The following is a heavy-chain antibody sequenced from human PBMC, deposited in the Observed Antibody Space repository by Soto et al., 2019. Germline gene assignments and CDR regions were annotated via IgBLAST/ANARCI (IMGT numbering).Heavy chain of an antibody. Sequence: QVQLVQSGAEVKKPGSSVKVSCKASGGTFSSYAISWVRQAPGQGLEWMGGIIPIFDTANYAQKFQGRVTITGGEATSKPYRGLSSLRLGNTAVYYWAGAQPLYYYDSSGYCNCFAPWGQGPLFTVSS. V-gene: IGHV1-69*01. CDR3: AGAQPLYYYDSSGYCNCFAP. CDR1: GGTFSSYA. CDR2: IIPIFDTA. D-gene: IGHD3-22*01. J-gene: IGHJ5*02.